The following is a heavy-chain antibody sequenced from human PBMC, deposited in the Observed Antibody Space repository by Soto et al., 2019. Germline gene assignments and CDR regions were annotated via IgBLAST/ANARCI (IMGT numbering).Heavy chain of an antibody. CDR1: GDSIGTGGYY. J-gene: IGHJ4*02. CDR2: IHYSGNT. Sequence: QVQLQESGPGLVKPSQTLSLTCTVSGDSIGTGGYYWDWIREHPGKGPEWIGYIHYSGNTYYNPSLRSQLTISLATSKNQFSLHLSSVTAADTAVYYCATNHDDISGRTPLLFDSWGQGTLVTVSS. D-gene: IGHD3-22*01. V-gene: IGHV4-31*01. CDR3: ATNHDDISGRTPLLFDS.